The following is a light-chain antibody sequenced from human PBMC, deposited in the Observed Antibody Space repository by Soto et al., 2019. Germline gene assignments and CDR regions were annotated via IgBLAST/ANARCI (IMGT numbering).Light chain of an antibody. Sequence: QSVLTQPPSASGTPGQRVTISCSGSSSNIGSNTVNWYQQVPGTAPKLLIYSNNQRPSGVPDRFSGSKSGTSASLAISGLQSEDEADYYCAAWDDSLNGMFGGVTKLTV. CDR3: AAWDDSLNGM. CDR1: SSNIGSNT. J-gene: IGLJ3*02. CDR2: SNN. V-gene: IGLV1-44*01.